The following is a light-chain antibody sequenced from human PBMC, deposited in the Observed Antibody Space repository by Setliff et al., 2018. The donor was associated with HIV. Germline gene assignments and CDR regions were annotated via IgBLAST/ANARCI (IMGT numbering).Light chain of an antibody. V-gene: IGLV1-47*01. CDR1: NSNIGSNY. CDR2: RNS. Sequence: ISCSGNNSNIGSNYVYWFQQLPGAAPKLLIYRNSQRPSGVPDRFSGSKSGTSASLAINGLRSKDEADYYCAAWDDSLNGGVFGGGTQLTVL. CDR3: AAWDDSLNGGV. J-gene: IGLJ3*02.